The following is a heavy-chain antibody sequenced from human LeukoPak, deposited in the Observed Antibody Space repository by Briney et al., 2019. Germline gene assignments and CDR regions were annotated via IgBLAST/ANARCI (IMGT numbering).Heavy chain of an antibody. CDR1: GGTFSSYG. CDR2: IIPFLGTA. Sequence: SVKVSCKASGGTFSSYGLSWVRQAPGQGLEWMGGIIPFLGTATYAQKFQARVTITTDDSTRTAYMELSSLRSDDTAVYYCASSGDIVATAFDYWGQGTLVTVSS. V-gene: IGHV1-69*05. CDR3: ASSGDIVATAFDY. J-gene: IGHJ4*02. D-gene: IGHD5-12*01.